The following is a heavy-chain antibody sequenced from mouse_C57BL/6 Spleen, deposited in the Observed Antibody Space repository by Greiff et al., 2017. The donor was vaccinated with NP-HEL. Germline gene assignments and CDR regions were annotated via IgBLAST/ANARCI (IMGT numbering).Heavy chain of an antibody. CDR3: ARDRGYDYDSWYFEG. J-gene: IGHJ1*03. D-gene: IGHD2-4*01. CDR2: ISDGGSYT. Sequence: EVHLVESGGGLVKPGGSLKLSCAASGFTFSSYAMSWVRQTPEKRLEWVATISDGGSYTYYPDNVKGRFSISRDNAKNNLYLQMGHLKSEDTAMYYCARDRGYDYDSWYFEGWGTGTTVTVSS. V-gene: IGHV5-4*01. CDR1: GFTFSSYA.